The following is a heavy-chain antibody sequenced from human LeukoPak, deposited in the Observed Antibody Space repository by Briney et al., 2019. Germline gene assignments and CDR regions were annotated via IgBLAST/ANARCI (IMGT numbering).Heavy chain of an antibody. J-gene: IGHJ3*02. CDR2: IVVGSGNT. V-gene: IGHV1-58*01. Sequence: GTSVKVSCKASGFTFTSSAVQWVRQARGQRLEWIGWIVVGSGNTNYAQKFQERVTITRDMSTSTAYMELSSLRSEDTAVYYCGGAARPWDAFDIWGQGTMVTVSS. CDR1: GFTFTSSA. CDR3: GGAARPWDAFDI. D-gene: IGHD6-6*01.